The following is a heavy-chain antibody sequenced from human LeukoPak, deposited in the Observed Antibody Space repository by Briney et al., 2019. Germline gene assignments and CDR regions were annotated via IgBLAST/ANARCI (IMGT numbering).Heavy chain of an antibody. D-gene: IGHD1-26*01. Sequence: ASVKVSCKASGYIFPNYGVTWVRQAPGQGLEWMGWISPYNGNTNYAQKLQGRVTMTTDTSTSTVYMELRTLISDDTAVYYCARVKDRFSGSYYVGSGFDIWGQGTTVTVSS. J-gene: IGHJ3*02. CDR1: GYIFPNYG. V-gene: IGHV1-18*01. CDR3: ARVKDRFSGSYYVGSGFDI. CDR2: ISPYNGNT.